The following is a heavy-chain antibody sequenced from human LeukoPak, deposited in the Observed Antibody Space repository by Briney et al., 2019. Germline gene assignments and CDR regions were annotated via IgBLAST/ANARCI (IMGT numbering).Heavy chain of an antibody. CDR3: ARGYCSGGSCYSYYYYNYMDV. CDR2: IYYSGNT. J-gene: IGHJ6*03. D-gene: IGHD2-15*01. V-gene: IGHV4-39*01. CDR1: GVSVSSSNSY. Sequence: SETLSLTCTVSGVSVSSSNSYWGWIRQPPGKGLEWIGSIYYSGNTYYNASLKSQVSISIDTSKNQFSLRLTSVTAADTAVYYCARGYCSGGSCYSYYYYNYMDVWGKGTTVTVSS.